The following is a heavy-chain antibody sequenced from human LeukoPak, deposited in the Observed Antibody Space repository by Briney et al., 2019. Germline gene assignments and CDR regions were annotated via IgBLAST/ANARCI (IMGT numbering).Heavy chain of an antibody. Sequence: ASVKVSCKASGYTFTAYYIHWVRRAPGQGLEWMGWINPNNGGTNYAQKFQDRVTMTRDMSITTAYMELSRLRSDDTAVYYCAREWDAYDGYRYNWFDPWGQGTLVTVSS. J-gene: IGHJ5*02. D-gene: IGHD5-18*01. CDR1: GYTFTAYY. CDR3: AREWDAYDGYRYNWFDP. V-gene: IGHV1-2*02. CDR2: INPNNGGT.